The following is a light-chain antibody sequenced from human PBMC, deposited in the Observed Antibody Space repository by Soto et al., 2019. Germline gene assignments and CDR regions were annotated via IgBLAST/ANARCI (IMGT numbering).Light chain of an antibody. CDR2: EVT. V-gene: IGLV2-14*01. CDR1: SSDIGAYNF. CDR3: NSYRGTSTLGV. Sequence: QSALTQPASVSGSPGQSIAISCTGTSSDIGAYNFVSWYQQHPGRAPKLIIYEVTNRPSGVSDRFSGSKSGNTASLTISGLQAEDEADYYWNSYRGTSTLGVFGGGTKLTVL. J-gene: IGLJ2*01.